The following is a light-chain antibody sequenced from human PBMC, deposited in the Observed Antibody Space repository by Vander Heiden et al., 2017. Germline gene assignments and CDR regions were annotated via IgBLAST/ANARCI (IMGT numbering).Light chain of an antibody. CDR1: QSVSSSY. V-gene: IGKV3-20*01. J-gene: IGKJ2*01. CDR2: AAS. CDR3: QQYGDSPPYT. Sequence: IVLTQSPGTLSFSPGERATLSCRATQSVSSSYLAWYQQKPGQAPRLLIYAASSRATGIPDRFSGSGSGTDFTLTISRLEPEDFAVYYCQQYGDSPPYTFGQGTKLEIK.